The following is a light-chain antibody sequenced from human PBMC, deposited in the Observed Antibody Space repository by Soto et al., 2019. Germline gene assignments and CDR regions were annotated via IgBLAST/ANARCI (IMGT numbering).Light chain of an antibody. CDR3: QQSYSTPPNT. Sequence: DIQMTQSPSSLSASVGDRVTITCRASQSISSYLNWYQQKPGKAPKLLIYAASSLQSGVPSRFSGSGSGTDFTLTISSLQPVDFATYYCQQSYSTPPNTFGQGTRLEIK. V-gene: IGKV1-39*01. J-gene: IGKJ5*01. CDR2: AAS. CDR1: QSISSY.